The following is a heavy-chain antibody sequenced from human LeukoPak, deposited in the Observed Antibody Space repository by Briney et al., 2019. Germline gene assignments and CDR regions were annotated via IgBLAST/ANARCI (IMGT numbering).Heavy chain of an antibody. Sequence: GESLKISCKGSGYGFTNYWVAWVRQTPGKGLEWMGIIYPDDSDTRYSPSFQGQVTISADKSISTAYLQWNSLKASDTAMYYCARHGVGSRGGWRIPFDYWRQGTLVTVSS. CDR2: IYPDDSDT. D-gene: IGHD6-19*01. V-gene: IGHV5-51*01. J-gene: IGHJ4*02. CDR3: ARHGVGSRGGWRIPFDY. CDR1: GYGFTNYW.